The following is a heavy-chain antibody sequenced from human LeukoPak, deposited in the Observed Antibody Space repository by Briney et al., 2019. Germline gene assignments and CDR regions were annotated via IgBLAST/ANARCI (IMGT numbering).Heavy chain of an antibody. D-gene: IGHD2-2*01. CDR1: GGPMRSYY. V-gene: IGHV4-59*01. J-gene: IGHJ5*02. CDR3: ARDLGCSSTNCYENWFDP. Sequence: SETLSLTCTVSGGPMRSYYWSWIRQPPGKGLEWIGYIYYSGNTKYNLSLKSRVTISIDMSKSQFSLKLSTATAADTAVYYCARDLGCSSTNCYENWFDPWGQGTLVTVSS. CDR2: IYYSGNT.